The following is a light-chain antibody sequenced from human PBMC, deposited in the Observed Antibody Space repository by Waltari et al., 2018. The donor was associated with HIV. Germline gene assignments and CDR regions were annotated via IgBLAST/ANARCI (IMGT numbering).Light chain of an antibody. J-gene: IGLJ2*01. CDR2: LDD. CDR1: ESNIRHNG. V-gene: IGLV1-36*01. CDR3: AVWDDSVNGPV. Sequence: QSVLTQPPSVSEAPRQRVTISCSGSESNIRHNGVNWYQQIAGKPPKLLIYLDDIPPSGVSDRFSGSKSGTSASLAIRGLQSDDEADYYCAVWDDSVNGPVFGGGTKLTVL.